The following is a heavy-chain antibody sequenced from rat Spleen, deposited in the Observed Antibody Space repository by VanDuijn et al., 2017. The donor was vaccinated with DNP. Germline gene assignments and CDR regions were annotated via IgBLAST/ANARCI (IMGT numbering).Heavy chain of an antibody. CDR3: TREGNYIPFDY. J-gene: IGHJ2*01. D-gene: IGHD1-2*01. V-gene: IGHV2-63*01. CDR1: GFSLTSYS. Sequence: QVQLKELGPGPVQPSETLSLTCTVSGFSLTSYSVNWVRQPPGKGLEWMGRMRYNGDTSYNSALKSRLSISRDTANNQVFLKMNSLQADDTGTYYCTREGNYIPFDYWGQGVMVTLSS. CDR2: MRYNGDT.